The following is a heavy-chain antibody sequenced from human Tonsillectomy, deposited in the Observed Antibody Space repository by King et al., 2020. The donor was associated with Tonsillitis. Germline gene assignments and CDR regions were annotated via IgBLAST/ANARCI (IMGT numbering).Heavy chain of an antibody. CDR1: GYSFTTYW. J-gene: IGHJ4*02. Sequence: VQLVQSGAEVRRPEESLKISCKGSGYSFTTYWIGWVRQMSGKGLEWMGIIYPGDSDTRYSPSFQGQGTISADKSISTAYLQWSSLKASDTALYYCARWIVGTNIFDHWGQGTLVTVSS. D-gene: IGHD5-12*01. CDR3: ARWIVGTNIFDH. CDR2: IYPGDSDT. V-gene: IGHV5-51*01.